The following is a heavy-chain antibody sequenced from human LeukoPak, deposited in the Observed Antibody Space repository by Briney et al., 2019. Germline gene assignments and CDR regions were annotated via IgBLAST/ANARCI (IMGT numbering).Heavy chain of an antibody. D-gene: IGHD3-22*01. CDR1: GGTFSSYA. V-gene: IGHV1-69*06. CDR2: IIPIFGTA. Sequence: VASVKVSCKASGGTFSSYAISWVRQAPGQGLEWMGGIIPIFGTANYAQKFQGRVTITADKSTSTAYMELSSLRSEDTAVYYCAREFRGGYYDSSGYYLWDVWGKGTTVTVSS. CDR3: AREFRGGYYDSSGYYLWDV. J-gene: IGHJ6*04.